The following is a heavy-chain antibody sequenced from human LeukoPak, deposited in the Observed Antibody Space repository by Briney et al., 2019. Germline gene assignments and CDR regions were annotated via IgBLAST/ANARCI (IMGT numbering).Heavy chain of an antibody. V-gene: IGHV4-4*02. Sequence: SETLSLTCDVSGASISSSIWWSWVRQPPGKGLEWIGKTYHSGSTNYNSSLKSRVTISVDISKNQFSLRLSSVTAADTAVYYCARGGSGSYYPFDYWGQGTLVTVSS. CDR1: GASISSSIW. CDR2: TYHSGST. CDR3: ARGGSGSYYPFDY. D-gene: IGHD3-10*01. J-gene: IGHJ4*02.